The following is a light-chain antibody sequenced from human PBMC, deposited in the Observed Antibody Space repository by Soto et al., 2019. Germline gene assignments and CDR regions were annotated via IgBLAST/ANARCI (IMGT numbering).Light chain of an antibody. Sequence: TVMTQTPLSLSVTPGQPASISCKSTQSLLHRDGKTYLYWLLQKPGQRPQVLRYEVSNRFSGVPDRFSGSGSGTDFTLKISRGEAEEVGVYYCMQSIQLPWTFGQGTKVEIK. V-gene: IGKV2D-29*01. CDR1: QSLLHRDGKTY. CDR2: EVS. CDR3: MQSIQLPWT. J-gene: IGKJ1*01.